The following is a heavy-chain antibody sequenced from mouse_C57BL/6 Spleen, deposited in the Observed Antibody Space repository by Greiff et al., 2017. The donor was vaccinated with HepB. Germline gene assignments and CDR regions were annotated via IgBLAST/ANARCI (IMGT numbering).Heavy chain of an antibody. V-gene: IGHV8-12*01. CDR2: IYWDDDK. D-gene: IGHD2-3*01. CDR3: ARSHDGYFYFDY. Sequence: ESGPGILQSSQTLSLTCSFSGFSLSTSGMGVSWIRQPSGKGLEWLAHIYWDDDKRYNPSLKSRLTISKDTSRNQVFLKITSVDTADTATYYCARSHDGYFYFDYWGQGTTLTVSS. J-gene: IGHJ2*01. CDR1: GFSLSTSGMG.